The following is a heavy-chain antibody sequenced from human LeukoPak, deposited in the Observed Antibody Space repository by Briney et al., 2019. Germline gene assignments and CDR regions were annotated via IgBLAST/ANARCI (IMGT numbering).Heavy chain of an antibody. Sequence: KPSNTLSLTCTISGGSISSSSYYWGWIRQPPGKGLEWIGSLYYSGSTYYNPSLKSRVTISVDTSKLSLKLTSVTAADTAVYYCARLRRSGSDYWGQGTLVTVSS. D-gene: IGHD2-15*01. CDR1: GGSISSSSYY. V-gene: IGHV4-39*01. CDR2: LYYSGST. CDR3: ARLRRSGSDY. J-gene: IGHJ4*02.